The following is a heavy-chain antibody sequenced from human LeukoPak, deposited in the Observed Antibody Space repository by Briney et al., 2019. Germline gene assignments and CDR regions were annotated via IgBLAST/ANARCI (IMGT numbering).Heavy chain of an antibody. D-gene: IGHD6-19*01. V-gene: IGHV1-18*01. CDR3: ALYSSGWPDY. Sequence: GASVTVSCTASGYTFTIYGISWVRQAPGQGLEWMGWISAYNGNTNYAQKLQGRVTMTTDTSTSTAYMELRSLRSDDTAVYYCALYSSGWPDYWGQGTLVTVSS. CDR2: ISAYNGNT. J-gene: IGHJ4*02. CDR1: GYTFTIYG.